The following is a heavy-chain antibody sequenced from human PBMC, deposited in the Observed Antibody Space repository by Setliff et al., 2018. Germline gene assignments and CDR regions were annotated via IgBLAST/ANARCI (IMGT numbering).Heavy chain of an antibody. V-gene: IGHV4-38-2*02. D-gene: IGHD3-10*01. CDR3: ARDRFGRGHGSGSYDY. CDR1: GDSISSTYH. Sequence: SETLSLTCIVSGDSISSTYHWGWIRQSPGKGLEWIGTIYHSGNTYYNPSLNSRLTITVDTSKNQFSLKLRSVTAADTAVYYCARDRFGRGHGSGSYDYWGQGTLVTVSS. J-gene: IGHJ4*02. CDR2: IYHSGNT.